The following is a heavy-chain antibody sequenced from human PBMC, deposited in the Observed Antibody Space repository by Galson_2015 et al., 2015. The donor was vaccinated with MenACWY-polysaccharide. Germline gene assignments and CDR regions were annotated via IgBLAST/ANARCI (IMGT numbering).Heavy chain of an antibody. D-gene: IGHD6-6*01. V-gene: IGHV3-48*03. CDR3: ARTAASHPFDY. J-gene: IGHJ4*02. Sequence: ISRDNAKNSLYLQMNSLRAGDTAIYYCARTAASHPFDYWGQGTLVTVSS.